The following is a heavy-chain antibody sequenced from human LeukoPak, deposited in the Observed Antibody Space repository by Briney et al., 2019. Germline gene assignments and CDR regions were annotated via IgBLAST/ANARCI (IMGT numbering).Heavy chain of an antibody. CDR2: IYYSGSA. J-gene: IGHJ6*02. D-gene: IGHD1-20*01. CDR3: ARLDYKWNDYYYGLDV. Sequence: PSETLSLTCTVSGGSISSYYWSWIRQPPGKGLEWIGYIYYSGSADYNPALKSRVTISVDTSKNQFSLRLSSVTAADTAVYYCARLDYKWNDYYYGLDVWGQGTTVTVSS. CDR1: GGSISSYY. V-gene: IGHV4-59*12.